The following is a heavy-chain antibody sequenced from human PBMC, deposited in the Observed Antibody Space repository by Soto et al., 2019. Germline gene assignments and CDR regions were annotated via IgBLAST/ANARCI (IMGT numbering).Heavy chain of an antibody. CDR2: IIPIFGTA. Sequence: SVQVSCKPSGGTFSSYTISWVRQAPGQGLEGRGRIIPIFGTANYAQKFQGRVTITADESTSTAYMELSSLRSEDTAVYYCARPLYDSSGYYLRYWGQGTLVTVSS. CDR3: ARPLYDSSGYYLRY. V-gene: IGHV1-69*13. CDR1: GGTFSSYT. D-gene: IGHD3-22*01. J-gene: IGHJ4*02.